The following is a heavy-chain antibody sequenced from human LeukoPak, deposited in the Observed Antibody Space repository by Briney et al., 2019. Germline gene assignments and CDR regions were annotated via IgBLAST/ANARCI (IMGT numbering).Heavy chain of an antibody. CDR1: GFTVSSNY. Sequence: GGSLRLSCAASGFTVSSNYMSWVRQAPGKGLEWVAVISYDGSNKYYADSVKGRFTISRDNSKNTLYLQMNSLRAEDTAVYYCASPPGSFRDRGQGTLVTVSS. D-gene: IGHD3-10*01. CDR2: ISYDGSNK. J-gene: IGHJ4*02. V-gene: IGHV3-30-3*01. CDR3: ASPPGSFRD.